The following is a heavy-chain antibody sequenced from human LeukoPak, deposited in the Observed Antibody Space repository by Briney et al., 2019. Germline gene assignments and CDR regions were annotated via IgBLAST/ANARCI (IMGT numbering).Heavy chain of an antibody. J-gene: IGHJ3*02. CDR1: GGSITSGTYY. CDR3: AREAYYYDSSSYWDAFDI. CDR2: IYASGST. Sequence: PSETLSLTCAVSGGSITSGTYYWSWSRQPAGKGLEWIGRIYASGSTTYNPSLKSRVTLSVDPSKNQFSLKLSYVTAADTAVYYCAREAYYYDSSSYWDAFDIWGQGTMVTVSS. V-gene: IGHV4-61*02. D-gene: IGHD3-22*01.